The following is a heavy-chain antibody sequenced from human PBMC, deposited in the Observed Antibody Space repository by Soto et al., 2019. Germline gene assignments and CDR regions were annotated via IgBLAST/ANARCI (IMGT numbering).Heavy chain of an antibody. D-gene: IGHD4-17*01. CDR2: IIPIFGTA. Sequence: QVQLVQSGAEVKKPGSSVKVSCKASGGTFSSYVIGWVRQAPGQGREWMGGIIPIFGTANYAQKFQGRVTITADESTSTAYMELSSLRSEDTAVYYCARDGRDYGGNFDYWGQGTLVTVSS. V-gene: IGHV1-69*01. CDR3: ARDGRDYGGNFDY. J-gene: IGHJ4*02. CDR1: GGTFSSYV.